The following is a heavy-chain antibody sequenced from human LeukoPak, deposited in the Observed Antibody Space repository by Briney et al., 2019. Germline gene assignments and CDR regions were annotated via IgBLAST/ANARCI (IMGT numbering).Heavy chain of an antibody. CDR3: ARDVLYCSSTSCRRGAFDI. Sequence: PGGSLRLSCAASGLTFSSYSRNWVRQAPGKGLEWVSSISSSSSYIYYADSVKGRFTISRDNAKNSLYLQMNSLRAEDTAVYYCARDVLYCSSTSCRRGAFDIWGQGTMVTVSS. CDR1: GLTFSSYS. J-gene: IGHJ3*02. CDR2: ISSSSSYI. D-gene: IGHD2-2*01. V-gene: IGHV3-21*01.